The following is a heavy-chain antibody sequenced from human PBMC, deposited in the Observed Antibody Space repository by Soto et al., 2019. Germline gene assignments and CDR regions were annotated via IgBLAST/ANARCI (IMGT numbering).Heavy chain of an antibody. CDR3: ANGSTAMTYFDY. CDR2: ISYDGSNK. D-gene: IGHD5-18*01. J-gene: IGHJ4*02. Sequence: QEQLVESGGGVVQPGRSLRLSCAASGFTFSSYGMHWVRQAPGKGLEWVAVISYDGSNKYDVDSVKGRFTISRDNSKNTLYLQMNSLRAEDTAVYCCANGSTAMTYFDYWGQGTLVTVYS. V-gene: IGHV3-30*18. CDR1: GFTFSSYG.